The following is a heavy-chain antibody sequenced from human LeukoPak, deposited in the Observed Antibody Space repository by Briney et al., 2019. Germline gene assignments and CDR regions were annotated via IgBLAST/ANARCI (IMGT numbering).Heavy chain of an antibody. CDR3: ARDATEQYYYDSSGYF. CDR1: GFTFSSYS. V-gene: IGHV3-48*04. Sequence: GGSLRLFCAASGFTFSSYSMNWFRQAPGKGLEWVSYISSSSSTIYYADSVKGRFTISRDNAKNSLYLQMNSLRAEDTAVYYCARDATEQYYYDSSGYFWGQGTLVTVSS. J-gene: IGHJ4*02. CDR2: ISSSSSTI. D-gene: IGHD3-22*01.